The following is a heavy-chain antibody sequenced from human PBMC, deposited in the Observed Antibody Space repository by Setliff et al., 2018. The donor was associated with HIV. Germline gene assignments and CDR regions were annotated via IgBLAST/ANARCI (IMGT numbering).Heavy chain of an antibody. J-gene: IGHJ4*02. CDR3: ARDYYDSSGYFPFDY. V-gene: IGHV1-69*05. CDR1: GGTFSSYA. Sequence: SVKVSCKAAGGTFSSYAISWVRQAPGQGLEWMGGIIPIFGTANYAQKFQGRVTITTDESTSTAYMELSSLRSEDTAVYYCARDYYDSSGYFPFDYWGQGTLVTVSS. CDR2: IIPIFGTA. D-gene: IGHD3-22*01.